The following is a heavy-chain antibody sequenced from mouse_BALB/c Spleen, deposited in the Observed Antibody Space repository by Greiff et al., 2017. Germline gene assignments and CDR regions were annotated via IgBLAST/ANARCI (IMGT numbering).Heavy chain of an antibody. Sequence: VQLQQSGAELVKPGASVKLSCKASGYTFTSYVMHWVKQKPGQGLEWIGYINPYNDGTKYNEKFKGKATLTSDKSSSTAYMELSSLTSEDSAVYYCARVTTVVATDFDYWGQGTTLTVSS. D-gene: IGHD1-1*01. CDR1: GYTFTSYV. J-gene: IGHJ2*01. CDR2: INPYNDGT. V-gene: IGHV1-14*01. CDR3: ARVTTVVATDFDY.